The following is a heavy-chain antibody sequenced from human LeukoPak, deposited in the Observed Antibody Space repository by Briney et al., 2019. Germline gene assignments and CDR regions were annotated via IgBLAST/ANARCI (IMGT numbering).Heavy chain of an antibody. CDR2: IDSSSRYI. CDR3: ARADYYDSGSFYPLNF. J-gene: IGHJ4*02. CDR1: GFTFSTYT. Sequence: GGSLRLSCAASGFTFSTYTMNWVRQAPGKGLEWVSSIDSSSRYIYYADPVRGRFTISRDNAKNSLYLQMNSLRAEDTAVFYCARADYYDSGSFYPLNFWGQGTLVTVSS. D-gene: IGHD3-10*01. V-gene: IGHV3-21*01.